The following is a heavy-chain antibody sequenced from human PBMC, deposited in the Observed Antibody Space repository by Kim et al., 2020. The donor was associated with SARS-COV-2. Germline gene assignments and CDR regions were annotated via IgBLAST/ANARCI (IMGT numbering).Heavy chain of an antibody. CDR3: ARDRRDIVATSYYYYYGMDV. J-gene: IGHJ6*02. V-gene: IGHV3-66*01. D-gene: IGHD5-12*01. Sequence: RFTISRDNSKNTLYLQMNSLRAEDTAVYYCARDRRDIVATSYYYYYGMDVWGQGTTVTVSS.